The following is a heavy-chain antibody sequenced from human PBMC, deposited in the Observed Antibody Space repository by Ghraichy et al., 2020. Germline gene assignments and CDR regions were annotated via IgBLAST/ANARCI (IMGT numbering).Heavy chain of an antibody. CDR1: GFTFSSYA. V-gene: IGHV3-64D*06. CDR3: RSGITMVRGVIITFLDY. Sequence: GGSLRLSCSASGFTFSSYAMHWVRQAPGKGLEYVSAISSNGGSTYYADSVKGRFTISRDNSKNTLYLQMSSLRAEDTAVYYCRSGITMVRGVIITFLDYWGQGTLVTVSS. J-gene: IGHJ4*02. D-gene: IGHD3-10*01. CDR2: ISSNGGST.